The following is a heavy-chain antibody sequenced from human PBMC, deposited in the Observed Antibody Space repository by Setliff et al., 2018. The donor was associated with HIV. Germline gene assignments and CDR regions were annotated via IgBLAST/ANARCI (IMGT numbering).Heavy chain of an antibody. CDR1: GYTFTSYF. V-gene: IGHV1-8*02. CDR3: ARGSFGGSYSSF. CDR2: MNPDSGPT. J-gene: IGHJ4*02. D-gene: IGHD1-26*01. Sequence: ASVKVSCKASGYTFTSYFMHWVRQAPGQGLEWMGRMNPDSGPTDYAPKLQGRVIMTRNTSITTAYMQVTRLRADDTAGYYCARGSFGGSYSSFWGQGTLVTVSS.